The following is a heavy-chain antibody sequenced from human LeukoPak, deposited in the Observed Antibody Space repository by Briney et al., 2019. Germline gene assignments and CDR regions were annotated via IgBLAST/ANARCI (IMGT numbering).Heavy chain of an antibody. J-gene: IGHJ4*02. D-gene: IGHD3-10*01. Sequence: SETLSLTCTVSGGSISSSSYYWGWIRQPPGKGLEWIGSIYYSGSTYYNPSLKSRVTISVDTSKNRFSLKLSSVTAADTAVYYCARDGGFGEPLRHFDYWGQGTLVTVSS. CDR2: IYYSGST. V-gene: IGHV4-39*07. CDR3: ARDGGFGEPLRHFDY. CDR1: GGSISSSSYY.